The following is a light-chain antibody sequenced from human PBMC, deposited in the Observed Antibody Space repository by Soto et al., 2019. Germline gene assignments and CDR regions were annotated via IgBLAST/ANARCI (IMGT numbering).Light chain of an antibody. J-gene: IGLJ1*01. CDR1: SSVVGSYNL. CDR2: EGS. Sequence: QSVLTQPASVSGSPGQSITISCTGTSSVVGSYNLVSWYQQDPGKAPKLMIYEGSKRPSGVSNRFSASKSGNTASLTISGLQAEDEADYYCCSYAGSSSHVFGTGTKVTVL. CDR3: CSYAGSSSHV. V-gene: IGLV2-23*01.